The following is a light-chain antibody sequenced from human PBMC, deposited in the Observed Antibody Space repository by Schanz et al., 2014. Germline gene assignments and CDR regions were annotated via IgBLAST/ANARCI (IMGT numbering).Light chain of an antibody. CDR1: QSVSSN. Sequence: EIVMTQSPATLSVSPGERATLSCRASQSVSSNLAWYQHKTGQAPRLLIYAGSKRATGIPARFSGSGSGTEFTLTISRLEPEDFAVYYCQQYGSSPAVAFGQGTKVEIK. V-gene: IGKV3-15*01. CDR3: QQYGSSPAVA. CDR2: AGS. J-gene: IGKJ1*01.